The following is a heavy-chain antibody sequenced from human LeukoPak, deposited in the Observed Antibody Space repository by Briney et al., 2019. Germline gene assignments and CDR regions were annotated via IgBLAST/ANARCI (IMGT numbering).Heavy chain of an antibody. CDR3: ASDIVVVPAAIRGWFDP. D-gene: IGHD2-2*01. CDR1: GYTFTSYY. J-gene: IGHJ5*02. CDR2: INPSGGST. Sequence: ASVKVSCKASGYTFTSYYMHWVRQAPGQGLEWMGIINPSGGSTSYAQKFQGRVTMTRGTSTSTVYMELSSLRSEDTAVYYCASDIVVVPAAIRGWFDPWGQGTLVTVSS. V-gene: IGHV1-46*01.